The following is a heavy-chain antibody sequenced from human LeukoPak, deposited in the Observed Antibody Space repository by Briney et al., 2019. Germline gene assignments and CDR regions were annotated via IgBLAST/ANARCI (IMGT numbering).Heavy chain of an antibody. CDR3: AMRSNSGSYYNDY. V-gene: IGHV3-23*01. Sequence: PGGPLRLSCAASGFTFSSYVMSWVRQGPGKGLEWVSAISGSGGSTDYADSVKGRFTISRDNSKNTLYLQMNSLRAEDTAVYYCAMRSNSGSYYNDYGGQGTLVTVSS. J-gene: IGHJ4*02. CDR1: GFTFSSYV. CDR2: ISGSGGST. D-gene: IGHD3-10*01.